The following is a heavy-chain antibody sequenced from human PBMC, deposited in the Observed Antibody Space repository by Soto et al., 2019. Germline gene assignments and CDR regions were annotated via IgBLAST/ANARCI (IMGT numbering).Heavy chain of an antibody. CDR2: MNPNSGNT. Sequence: ASVKVSCKASGYTFTSYDINWVRQATGQGLEWMGWMNPNSGNTGYAQKFQGRVTMTRNTSISTAYMELSSLRSEDTAVYYCAQTYYYDSSGYSYSEYWGQGTLVTVSS. D-gene: IGHD3-22*01. CDR3: AQTYYYDSSGYSYSEY. V-gene: IGHV1-8*01. CDR1: GYTFTSYD. J-gene: IGHJ4*02.